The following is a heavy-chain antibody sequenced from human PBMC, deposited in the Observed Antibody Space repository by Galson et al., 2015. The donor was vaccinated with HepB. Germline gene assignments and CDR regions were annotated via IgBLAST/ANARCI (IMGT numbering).Heavy chain of an antibody. CDR3: ARHVEYCSNGTCYFGMDV. V-gene: IGHV3-11*01. D-gene: IGHD2-8*01. CDR1: GFTFRDFY. Sequence: SLRLSCAASGFTFRDFYMSWVRQAPGKGLEYISYISSGGTITFYADSVKGRFTVSRDNAKKSVHLQVNRLTGDDTAVYYCARHVEYCSNGTCYFGMDVWGQGTTDTVSS. J-gene: IGHJ6*02. CDR2: ISSGGTIT.